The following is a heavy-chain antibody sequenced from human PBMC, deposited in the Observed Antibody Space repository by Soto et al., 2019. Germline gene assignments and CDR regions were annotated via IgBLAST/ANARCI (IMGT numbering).Heavy chain of an antibody. CDR2: ISGGGGHT. V-gene: IGHV3-23*01. CDR3: AKSLAVGTNYFDS. D-gene: IGHD1-1*01. Sequence: EVQLLESGGGLVLPGGSLGLSCAASGFTFSGSAMSWVRQAPGRGLEWVSTISGGGGHTYYADSVKGRFTISRDSSKNTLFLQMSRLSAEDTAVFYCAKSLAVGTNYFDSWGQGTLVTVSS. CDR1: GFTFSGSA. J-gene: IGHJ4*02.